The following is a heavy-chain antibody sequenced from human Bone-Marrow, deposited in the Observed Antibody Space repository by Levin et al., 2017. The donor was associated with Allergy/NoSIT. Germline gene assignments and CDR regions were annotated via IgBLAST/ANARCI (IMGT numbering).Heavy chain of an antibody. Sequence: GSLRLSCGSSGFDFSDHYMSWIRQAPGKGLEWVSYISSSGSTIYFADSVKGRFAISRDNAKNSLFLQMNSLRAEDTAVYYCARDLDSSGFSAAVGFDYWGRGTLVTVSS. D-gene: IGHD3-22*01. CDR3: ARDLDSSGFSAAVGFDY. V-gene: IGHV3-11*01. CDR2: ISSSGSTI. CDR1: GFDFSDHY. J-gene: IGHJ4*02.